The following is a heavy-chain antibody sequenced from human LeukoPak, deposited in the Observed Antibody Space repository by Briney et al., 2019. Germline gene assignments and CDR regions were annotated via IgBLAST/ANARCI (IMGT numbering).Heavy chain of an antibody. CDR3: ARKKVEVVATYDY. Sequence: ASVKVSCRASGYSFSAYYVHWVRQAPGQGLEWMGWMNPHSGAPTYARKFKGRVTMTRDTSSSTDYMELSSLTSDDTAVYYCARKKVEVVATYDYWGQGTLITVSS. CDR2: MNPHSGAP. D-gene: IGHD5-12*01. V-gene: IGHV1-2*02. J-gene: IGHJ4*02. CDR1: GYSFSAYY.